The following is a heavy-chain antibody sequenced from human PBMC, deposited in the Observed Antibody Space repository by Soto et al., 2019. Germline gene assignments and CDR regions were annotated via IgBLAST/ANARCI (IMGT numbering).Heavy chain of an antibody. V-gene: IGHV4-34*01. CDR1: GGSFSGYY. D-gene: IGHD3-10*01. Sequence: SETLSLTCAVYGGSFSGYYWSWIRQPPGKGLEWIGEINHSGSTNYNPSLKSRVTISVDTSKNQFSLKLSSVTAADTAVYYRARTNRNRHRRLLWPKRGWFDPCGQGTLVTVSS. CDR3: ARTNRNRHRRLLWPKRGWFDP. J-gene: IGHJ5*02. CDR2: INHSGST.